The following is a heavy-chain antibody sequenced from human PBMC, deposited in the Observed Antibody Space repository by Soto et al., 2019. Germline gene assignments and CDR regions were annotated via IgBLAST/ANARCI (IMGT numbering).Heavy chain of an antibody. D-gene: IGHD4-17*01. CDR1: GFSLSNARMG. J-gene: IGHJ2*01. Sequence: QVTLKESGPVLVNPTETLTLTCTVSGFSLSNARMGVSWIRQPPGKALEWLAHIFSNDEKSYSTSLKSRLAISKNTSKSQVVLTMTNMDPVDTATYYCARKHPGMYGDYDSDPANWYFDLWGRGTLVTVSS. V-gene: IGHV2-26*01. CDR3: ARKHPGMYGDYDSDPANWYFDL. CDR2: IFSNDEK.